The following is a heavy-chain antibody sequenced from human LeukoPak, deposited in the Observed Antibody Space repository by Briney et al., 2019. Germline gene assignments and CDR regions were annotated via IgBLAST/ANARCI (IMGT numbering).Heavy chain of an antibody. J-gene: IGHJ4*02. CDR3: AREDCGGDCYFDY. D-gene: IGHD2-21*02. V-gene: IGHV1-69*13. CDR1: GGTFSSYA. CDR2: IIPIFGTA. Sequence: SVKVSCKASGGTFSSYAISWVRQAPGQGLECMGGIIPIFGTANYAQKFQGRVTITADESTSTAYMELSSLRSEDTAVYYCAREDCGGDCYFDYWGQGTLVTVSS.